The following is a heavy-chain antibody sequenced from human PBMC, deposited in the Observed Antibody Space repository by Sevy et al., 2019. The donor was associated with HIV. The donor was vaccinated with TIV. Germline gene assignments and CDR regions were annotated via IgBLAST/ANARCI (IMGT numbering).Heavy chain of an antibody. Sequence: GGSLRLSCAASGFTFSSYAMHWVRQAPGKGLEWVAVISYDGSNKYYADSVKGRFTISRDNSKNTLYLQMNSLRAEETAVYYCARSPRGSWPRFDYWGQGTLVTVSS. CDR2: ISYDGSNK. CDR3: ARSPRGSWPRFDY. CDR1: GFTFSSYA. V-gene: IGHV3-30-3*01. D-gene: IGHD6-13*01. J-gene: IGHJ4*02.